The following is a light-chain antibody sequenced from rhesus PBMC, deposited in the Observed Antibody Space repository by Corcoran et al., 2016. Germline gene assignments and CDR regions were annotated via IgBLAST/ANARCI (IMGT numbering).Light chain of an antibody. J-gene: IGKJ2*01. CDR3: QHSYGTPYS. CDR1: ENVNNF. V-gene: IGKV1-74*01. CDR2: AAS. Sequence: DIQMTQSPSSLSASVGDRVTITCRASENVNNFLHWYQQKPGKAPKLMIYAASTLHSGVPSRFSGSGSGADYTFTISSLQPEDVATYYCQHSYGTPYSFGQGTKVEIK.